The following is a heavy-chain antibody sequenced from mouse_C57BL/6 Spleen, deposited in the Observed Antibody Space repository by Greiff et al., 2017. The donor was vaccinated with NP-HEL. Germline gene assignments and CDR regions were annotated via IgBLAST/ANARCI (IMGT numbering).Heavy chain of an antibody. J-gene: IGHJ2*01. CDR2: IYPGSGST. CDR1: GYTFTSYW. V-gene: IGHV1-55*01. CDR3: ANYYGSSYLDY. D-gene: IGHD1-1*01. Sequence: QVQLQQSGAELVKPGASVKMSCKASGYTFTSYWITWVKLRPGQGLEWIGDIYPGSGSTNYNEKFKSKATLTVDTSSSTAYMQLSSLTSEDSAVYYCANYYGSSYLDYWGQGTTLTVSS.